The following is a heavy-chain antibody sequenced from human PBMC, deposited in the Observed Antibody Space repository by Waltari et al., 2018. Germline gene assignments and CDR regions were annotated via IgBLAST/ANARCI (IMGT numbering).Heavy chain of an antibody. CDR3: ARGRFGSNGMDV. CDR2: INSDGGST. D-gene: IGHD3-10*01. Sequence: EVQLVESGGGLVQPGGSLRLSCAASGFTFRGYWMHWVRQAPGTGLVGVSRINSDGGSTNYVDSVKGRFTISRDNAKNTLYVQMNSLRAEDTAVYYCARGRFGSNGMDVWGQGTTVTVSS. CDR1: GFTFRGYW. J-gene: IGHJ6*02. V-gene: IGHV3-74*01.